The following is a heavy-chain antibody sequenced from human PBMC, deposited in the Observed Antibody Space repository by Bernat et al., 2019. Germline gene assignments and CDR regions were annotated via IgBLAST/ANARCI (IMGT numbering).Heavy chain of an antibody. CDR3: AGGPAITRVRGVMTVSYWYFDL. CDR2: INHSGST. Sequence: QVRLQQWGAGLLKPSETLSLTCAVYGGSISGNYWSWIRQPPGKGLEWIGEINHSGSTNYNPSLKSRVTISVDTSKNQFSLKLSSVTAADTAVYYCAGGPAITRVRGVMTVSYWYFDLWGRGTLVTVSS. V-gene: IGHV4-34*01. J-gene: IGHJ2*01. D-gene: IGHD3-10*01. CDR1: GGSISGNY.